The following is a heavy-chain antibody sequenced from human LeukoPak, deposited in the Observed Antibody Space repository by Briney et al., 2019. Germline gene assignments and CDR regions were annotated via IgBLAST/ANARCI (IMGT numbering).Heavy chain of an antibody. V-gene: IGHV4-59*01. CDR2: IYYSGST. Sequence: PSETLSLTCTVSGGSISSYYWSWIRQPPGKGLEWIGYIYYSGSTNYNPSLKSRVTISVDTSKNQFSLKLSSVTAADTAVYYCARDRSEAVAGRVPAGLDYWGQGTLVTVSS. J-gene: IGHJ4*02. CDR3: ARDRSEAVAGRVPAGLDY. D-gene: IGHD6-19*01. CDR1: GGSISSYY.